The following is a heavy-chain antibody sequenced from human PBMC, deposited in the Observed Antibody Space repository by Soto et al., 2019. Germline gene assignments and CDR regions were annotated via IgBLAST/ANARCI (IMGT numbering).Heavy chain of an antibody. D-gene: IGHD2-21*02. CDR3: TSSPPSYCGGDCSIPLYYYYGMDV. CDR2: IRSKANSYAT. J-gene: IGHJ6*02. V-gene: IGHV3-73*01. Sequence: LRLSCAASGFTFSGSAMHWVRQASGKGLEWVGRIRSKANSYATACAASVKGRFTISRDDSKNTAYLQMNGLKTEDTAVYYCTSSPPSYCGGDCSIPLYYYYGMDVWGQGTAVTVSS. CDR1: GFTFSGSA.